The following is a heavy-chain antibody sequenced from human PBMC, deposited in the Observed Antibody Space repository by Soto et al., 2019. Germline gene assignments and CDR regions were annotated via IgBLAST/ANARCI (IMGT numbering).Heavy chain of an antibody. D-gene: IGHD6-13*01. J-gene: IGHJ6*02. CDR1: GGTFSTXA. CDR2: IIPIFGTA. Sequence: QVQLVQSGAEVKKPGSSVKVSCKASGGTFSTXAIXXXXXXXXQGLEWMGGIIPIFGTANYAQKFQGRVTITADESTSTAYXELSXLRXEXTXXXXCXXXXXSWXHDXYYNIAVWGQGTTVTVSS. CDR3: XXXXXSWXHDXYYNIAV. V-gene: IGHV1-69*01.